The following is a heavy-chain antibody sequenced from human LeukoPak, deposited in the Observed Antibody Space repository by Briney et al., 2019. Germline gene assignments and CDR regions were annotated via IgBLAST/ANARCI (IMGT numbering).Heavy chain of an antibody. CDR3: AGSLAYCGGDCRLGDY. Sequence: GGSLRLSCAASGFTVSNNYMTWVRQPPGKGLEWVSVMYSVGSTYYADSVKGRFTISRDNSKNTLYLLMNSLRAEDTAVYCCAGSLAYCGGDCRLGDYWGQGTLVTVSS. CDR1: GFTVSNNY. V-gene: IGHV3-66*01. CDR2: MYSVGST. J-gene: IGHJ4*02. D-gene: IGHD2-21*02.